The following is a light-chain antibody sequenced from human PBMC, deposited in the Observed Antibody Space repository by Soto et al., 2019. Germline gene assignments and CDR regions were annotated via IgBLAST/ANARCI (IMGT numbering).Light chain of an antibody. CDR1: SSNIGSNT. CDR3: AAMDDYRSGPV. J-gene: IGLJ3*02. Sequence: QSVLTQPPSASGTPGRRVVISCSGSSSNIGSNTVNWYQQLPGTAPKLLIYSNNHRPSGVPDRFSGSKSGTSASLAISGLQSDDEADYYCAAMDDYRSGPVFGGGTKLTVL. V-gene: IGLV1-44*01. CDR2: SNN.